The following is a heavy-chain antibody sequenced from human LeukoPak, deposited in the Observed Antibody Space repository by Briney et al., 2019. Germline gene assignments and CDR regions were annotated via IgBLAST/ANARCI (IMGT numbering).Heavy chain of an antibody. J-gene: IGHJ6*03. CDR3: AEDRCSNGIGCYYYYMDV. D-gene: IGHD2-8*01. V-gene: IGHV3-48*01. CDR1: GFTFSSYS. Sequence: GGSLRLSCAASGFTFSSYSMNWVRQAPGKGLEWVSYISSSSSTIYYADSVKGRFTISRDSSKSILYLQMNSLRAEDTAVYYCAEDRCSNGIGCYYYYMDVWGKGTTVTISS. CDR2: ISSSSSTI.